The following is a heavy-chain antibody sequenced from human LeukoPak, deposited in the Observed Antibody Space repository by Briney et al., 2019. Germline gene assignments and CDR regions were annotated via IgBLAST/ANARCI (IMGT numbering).Heavy chain of an antibody. J-gene: IGHJ4*02. Sequence: GGSLRLSCAASGFTFSSYEMNWVRQAPGKGLEWVSYISSSGSTIYYADSVKGRFTLSRDNAKNSLYLQMNSLRAEDTAVYYCARDRDDSTTVTTPLYFDYWGQGTLVTVSS. V-gene: IGHV3-48*03. D-gene: IGHD4-17*01. CDR1: GFTFSSYE. CDR3: ARDRDDSTTVTTPLYFDY. CDR2: ISSSGSTI.